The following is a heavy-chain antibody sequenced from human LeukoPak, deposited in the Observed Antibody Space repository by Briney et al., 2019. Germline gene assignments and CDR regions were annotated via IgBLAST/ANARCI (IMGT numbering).Heavy chain of an antibody. D-gene: IGHD3-22*01. J-gene: IGHJ4*02. CDR3: AKDLPSRDYYDSSGYYIR. CDR2: ISGSGGST. Sequence: GGSLRLSCAASGFTFSSYAMSWVRQAPGEGLEWVSAISGSGGSTYYADSVKGRFTISRDNSKNTLYLQMNSLRAEDTAVYYCAKDLPSRDYYDSSGYYIRWGQGTLVTVSS. CDR1: GFTFSSYA. V-gene: IGHV3-23*01.